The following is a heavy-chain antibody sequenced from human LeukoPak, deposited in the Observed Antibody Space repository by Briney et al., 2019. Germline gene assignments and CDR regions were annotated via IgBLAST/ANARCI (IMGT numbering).Heavy chain of an antibody. CDR2: IDTSGST. V-gene: IGHV4-61*02. J-gene: IGHJ3*02. Sequence: SETLSLTCTVSAGSISRGSYYWGWIRQPAWKGLEWIVRIDTSGSTNYNPSLKCPFTISVATTKSQFSLNLSSVTPAPTPPAYCARDGVVPAAINRASDSWGQPSVVTVSS. CDR1: AGSISRGSYY. CDR3: ARDGVVPAAINRASDS. D-gene: IGHD2-2*02.